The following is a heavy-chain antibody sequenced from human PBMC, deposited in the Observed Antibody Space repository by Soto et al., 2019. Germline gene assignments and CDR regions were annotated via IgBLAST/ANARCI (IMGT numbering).Heavy chain of an antibody. V-gene: IGHV3-11*01. Sequence: QVQLVESGGGLVQPGGSLRLSCAASGFAFSDFHMSWTRQAPGKGLEWISYISGGGTTVFYADSVKGRFTISRDNAQKSLYLQMDSLTSEDTAIYYCARDREPSVYHGMAVWGQGTTVTVSS. CDR2: ISGGGTTV. J-gene: IGHJ6*02. CDR1: GFAFSDFH. CDR3: ARDREPSVYHGMAV.